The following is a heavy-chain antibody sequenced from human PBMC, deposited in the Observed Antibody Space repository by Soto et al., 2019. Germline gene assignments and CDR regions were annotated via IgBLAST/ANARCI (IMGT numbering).Heavy chain of an antibody. CDR3: AKNLGYSYGYDY. CDR1: GFTFSSYA. J-gene: IGHJ4*02. CDR2: ISGSGGST. V-gene: IGHV3-23*01. Sequence: LRLSCAASGFTFSSYAMSWVRQAPGKGLEWVSAISGSGGSTYYADSVKGRFTISRDNSKNTLYLQMNSLRAEDTAVYYCAKNLGYSYGYDYWGQGTLVTVSS. D-gene: IGHD5-18*01.